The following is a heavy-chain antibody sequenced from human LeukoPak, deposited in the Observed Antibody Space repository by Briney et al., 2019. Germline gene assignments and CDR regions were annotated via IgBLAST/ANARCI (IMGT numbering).Heavy chain of an antibody. V-gene: IGHV4-34*01. Sequence: SETLSLTCAVYGGSFSGYYWSWIRQPPGKGLEWIGEINHSGSTNYNPSLKSRVTISVDTSKNQFSLKLSSVTAADTAVYYCASEPLLLDAFDIWGQGAMVTVSS. CDR1: GGSFSGYY. CDR3: ASEPLLLDAFDI. J-gene: IGHJ3*02. D-gene: IGHD3-22*01. CDR2: INHSGST.